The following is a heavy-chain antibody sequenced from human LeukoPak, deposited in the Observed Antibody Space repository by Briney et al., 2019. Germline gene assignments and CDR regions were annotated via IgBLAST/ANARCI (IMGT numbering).Heavy chain of an antibody. CDR3: ARGQARLSWFDP. D-gene: IGHD6-19*01. Sequence: PSETLSLTCTVSGGSISSSSYYWGWIRQPPGKGLEWIGSIYYSGSTYYNPSLKSRVTISVDKSKNQFSLKLSSVTAADTAVYYCARGQARLSWFDPWGQGTLVTVSS. J-gene: IGHJ5*02. V-gene: IGHV4-39*07. CDR1: GGSISSSSYY. CDR2: IYYSGST.